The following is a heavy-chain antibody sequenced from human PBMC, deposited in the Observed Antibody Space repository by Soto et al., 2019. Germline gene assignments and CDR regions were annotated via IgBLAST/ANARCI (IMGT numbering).Heavy chain of an antibody. V-gene: IGHV4-59*01. CDR1: GGSISSYY. Sequence: QVQLQESGPGLVKPSETLSLTCTVSGGSISSYYWSWIRQPPGKGLEWIGYIYYSGSTNYNPSLKSRVTISVDTSKNQFSLKLSSVTAADTAVYYCARVGYVGFYGMDVWGQGTTVTVSS. CDR3: ARVGYVGFYGMDV. D-gene: IGHD2-2*01. J-gene: IGHJ6*02. CDR2: IYYSGST.